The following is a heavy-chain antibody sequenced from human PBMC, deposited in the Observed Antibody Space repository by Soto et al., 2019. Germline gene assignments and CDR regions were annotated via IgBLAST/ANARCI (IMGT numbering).Heavy chain of an antibody. CDR3: AKARDRRYGMDV. J-gene: IGHJ6*02. V-gene: IGHV3-23*01. CDR2: ISGSGGRT. CDR1: GFTFSSYA. Sequence: GGSLRLSCAASGFTFSSYAMSWVRQAPGKGLEWVSAISGSGGRTYYADSVKGRFTISRDNSKNTLYLQMNSLRAEDTAVYYCAKARDRRYGMDVWGQGPTVTVSS.